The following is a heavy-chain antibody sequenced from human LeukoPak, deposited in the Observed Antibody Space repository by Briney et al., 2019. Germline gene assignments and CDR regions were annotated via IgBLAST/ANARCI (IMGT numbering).Heavy chain of an antibody. V-gene: IGHV3-15*01. CDR3: TLWGDVGYDYYFDY. CDR1: GFTFSNAW. J-gene: IGHJ4*02. D-gene: IGHD5-12*01. Sequence: GGSLRLSCAASGFTFSNAWMSWVRQAPGKGLEWVGRIKSKTDGGTTDYAAPVKGRFTISRDDSKNTLYLQMNSLKTEDTAVYYCTLWGDVGYDYYFDYWGQGTLVTVSS. CDR2: IKSKTDGGTT.